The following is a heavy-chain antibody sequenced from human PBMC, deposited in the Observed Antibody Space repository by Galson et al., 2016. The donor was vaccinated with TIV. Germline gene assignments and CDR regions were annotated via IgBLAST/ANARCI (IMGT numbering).Heavy chain of an antibody. D-gene: IGHD1-1*01. Sequence: SLRLSCAASGFTFDSYTFHWVRQTPGKGLEWVAIISHDGNNKDFADSVQGRFTISRDSSKSTVFLQMNSLRLEDTAVYYCTRDGRGNWKHVDYFDYWGQGTLVTVSS. CDR2: ISHDGNNK. V-gene: IGHV3-30-3*01. J-gene: IGHJ4*02. CDR1: GFTFDSYT. CDR3: TRDGRGNWKHVDYFDY.